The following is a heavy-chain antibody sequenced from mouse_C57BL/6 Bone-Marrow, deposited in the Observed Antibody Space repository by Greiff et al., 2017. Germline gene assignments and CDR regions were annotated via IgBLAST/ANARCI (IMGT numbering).Heavy chain of an antibody. CDR2: INPGSGGT. Sequence: VQLQRSGAELVRPGTSVKVSCKASGYAFTNYLIEWVKQRPGQGLEWIGVINPGSGGTNYNEKFKGKATLTADKSSSTAYMQLSSLTSEDSAVYFCARMGLRSYAMDYWGQGTSVTVSS. D-gene: IGHD1-1*01. CDR3: ARMGLRSYAMDY. J-gene: IGHJ4*01. V-gene: IGHV1-54*01. CDR1: GYAFTNYL.